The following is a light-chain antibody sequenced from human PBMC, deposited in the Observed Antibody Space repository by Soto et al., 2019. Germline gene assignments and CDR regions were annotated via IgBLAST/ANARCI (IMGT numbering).Light chain of an antibody. CDR1: QSVSSY. Sequence: ETVLTQSPATLSLSPGERATLSCRASQSVSSYLAWYQQKPGQAPRLLIYDASNRATGIPARFSGSGSGTDFTLTISSLETEDFAVYYCQQRSNWPPTFGPGTKVEIK. CDR2: DAS. CDR3: QQRSNWPPT. J-gene: IGKJ1*01. V-gene: IGKV3-11*01.